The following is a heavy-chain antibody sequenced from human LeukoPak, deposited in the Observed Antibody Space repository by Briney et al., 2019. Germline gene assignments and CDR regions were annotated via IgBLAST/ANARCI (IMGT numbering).Heavy chain of an antibody. V-gene: IGHV4-34*01. Sequence: SETLSLTCAVYGGSFSGYYWSWIRQPPGKGLEWIGEINHSGSTNYNPSLKSRVTISVDTSKNQFSLKLSSVTAADTAVYYCARHEVITIFGVVMAWWFDPWGQGTLVTVSS. CDR2: INHSGST. CDR1: GGSFSGYY. D-gene: IGHD3-3*01. J-gene: IGHJ5*02. CDR3: ARHEVITIFGVVMAWWFDP.